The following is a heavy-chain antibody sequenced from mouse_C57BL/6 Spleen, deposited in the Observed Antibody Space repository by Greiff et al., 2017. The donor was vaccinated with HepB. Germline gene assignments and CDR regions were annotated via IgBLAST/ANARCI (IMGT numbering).Heavy chain of an antibody. CDR1: GYAFSSSW. CDR2: IYPGDGDT. D-gene: IGHD2-1*01. J-gene: IGHJ3*01. CDR3: ARVYCNSWFAY. V-gene: IGHV1-82*01. Sequence: QVQLQQSGPELVKPGASVKISCKASGYAFSSSWMNWVKQRPGKGLEWIGRIYPGDGDTNYNGKFKGKATLTADKSSSTAYMQLSSLTSEDSAVYFCARVYCNSWFAYWGQGTLVTVSA.